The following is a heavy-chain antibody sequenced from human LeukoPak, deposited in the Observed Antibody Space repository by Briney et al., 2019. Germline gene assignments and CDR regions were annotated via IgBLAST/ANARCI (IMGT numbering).Heavy chain of an antibody. CDR1: GFTFSSYA. Sequence: PGGSLRPSCAASGFTFSSYAMSWVRQAPGKGLEWVSAISGSGGSTYYADSVKGRFTISRDNSKNTLYLQMNSLRAEDTAVYYCAKDSPSAVAGTLPYFDYWGQGTLVAVSS. D-gene: IGHD6-19*01. CDR3: AKDSPSAVAGTLPYFDY. J-gene: IGHJ4*02. V-gene: IGHV3-23*01. CDR2: ISGSGGST.